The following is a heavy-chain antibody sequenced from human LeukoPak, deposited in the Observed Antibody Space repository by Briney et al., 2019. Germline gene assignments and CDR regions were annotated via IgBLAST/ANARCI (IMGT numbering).Heavy chain of an antibody. J-gene: IGHJ4*02. Sequence: PGGSLRLSCAPSGFTFSSYAMSWVRQAPGKGLEWVSAISGSGGSPYYADSVKGRFTISRDNSKNTLYLQMNSLRAEDTAVYYCAKGPIGWFGELSRFLDYWGQGTLVTASS. CDR2: ISGSGGSP. CDR1: GFTFSSYA. V-gene: IGHV3-23*01. D-gene: IGHD3-10*01. CDR3: AKGPIGWFGELSRFLDY.